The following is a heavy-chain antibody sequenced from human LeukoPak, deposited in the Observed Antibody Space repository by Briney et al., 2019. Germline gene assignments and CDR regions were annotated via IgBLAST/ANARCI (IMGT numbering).Heavy chain of an antibody. CDR1: GYTFTVNY. CDR2: INPYTGAA. V-gene: IGHV1-2*02. Sequence: ASVKVSCKASGYTFTVNYIHWVRQAPGQGLEWMGLINPYTGAANYTQNFQGRVTMTRDTSVSTAYMHLSGLGSDDTAVYYCARGKSGYSPWGQGTPVTVSS. CDR3: ARGKSGYSP. D-gene: IGHD3-22*01. J-gene: IGHJ4*02.